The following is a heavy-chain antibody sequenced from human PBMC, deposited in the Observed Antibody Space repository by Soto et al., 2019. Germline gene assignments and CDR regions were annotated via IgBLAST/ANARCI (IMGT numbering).Heavy chain of an antibody. J-gene: IGHJ4*02. CDR2: ISAGGDST. Sequence: EVQLLESGGGLVQPGGSLRLSCAASGFTFNNFGMSWVRQAPGKGLEWVSVISAGGDSTYYADSLKGRISISRDNSKNALYLQMNSLRADDTAIYYCAKMFNSNWSPFDYWGQGTLVTVSS. D-gene: IGHD6-13*01. V-gene: IGHV3-23*01. CDR3: AKMFNSNWSPFDY. CDR1: GFTFNNFG.